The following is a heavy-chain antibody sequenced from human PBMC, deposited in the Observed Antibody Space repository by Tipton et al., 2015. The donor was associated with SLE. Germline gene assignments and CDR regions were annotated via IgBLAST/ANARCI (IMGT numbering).Heavy chain of an antibody. Sequence: TLFLTCTVSGGSISGYYWSWIRQPPGKGLEWIGEINHSGSTNYNPSFKSRVTISVDTSKNQFSLKLSSVTAADTAVYYCAREVVAYDAFDIWGQGTMVTVSS. V-gene: IGHV4-34*01. CDR2: INHSGST. CDR3: AREVVAYDAFDI. J-gene: IGHJ3*02. D-gene: IGHD2-2*01. CDR1: GGSISGYY.